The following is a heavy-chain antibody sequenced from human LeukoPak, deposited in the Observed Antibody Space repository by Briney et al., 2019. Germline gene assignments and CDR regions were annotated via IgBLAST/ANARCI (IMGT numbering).Heavy chain of an antibody. V-gene: IGHV4-59*11. Sequence: SETLSLTCTVSDGSISSHYWTWIRQSPVKGLEWIGDISNSGSTSYNPSLKSRVTISIDTSKNQFSLKLSSVTAADTAVYYCGRDALVGYFSYYYMDVWGKGTTVTVSS. CDR1: DGSISSHY. D-gene: IGHD2-15*01. CDR3: GRDALVGYFSYYYMDV. CDR2: ISNSGST. J-gene: IGHJ6*03.